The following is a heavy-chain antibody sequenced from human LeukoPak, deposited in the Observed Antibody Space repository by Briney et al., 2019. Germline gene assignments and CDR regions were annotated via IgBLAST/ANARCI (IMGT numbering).Heavy chain of an antibody. CDR1: GGSISSYY. Sequence: PSETLSLTCTVSGGSISSYYWSWIRQPPGKGLEWIGYIYYSGSTNYNPSLKSRVTISVDTSKKQSSLKLSSVTAADTAVYYCARVSGGDFWSGSWYFDYWGQGTLVTVSS. CDR3: ARVSGGDFWSGSWYFDY. V-gene: IGHV4-59*01. CDR2: IYYSGST. D-gene: IGHD3-3*01. J-gene: IGHJ4*02.